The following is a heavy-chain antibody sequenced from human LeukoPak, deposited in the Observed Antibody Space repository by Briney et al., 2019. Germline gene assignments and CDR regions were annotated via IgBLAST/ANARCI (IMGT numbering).Heavy chain of an antibody. CDR1: GXTFXSYS. CDR3: ARLGPASSGWPESFDY. CDR2: IKRDGSEK. D-gene: IGHD6-19*01. J-gene: IGHJ4*02. V-gene: IGHV3-7*03. Sequence: LXLSXXXXGXTFXSYSMNWVRQAPGKGLEWVANIKRDGSEKYYVDSVKGRFTISRDNAKNSLDLQMNSLRVEDTAVYYCARLGPASSGWPESFDYWGQGTLVTVSS.